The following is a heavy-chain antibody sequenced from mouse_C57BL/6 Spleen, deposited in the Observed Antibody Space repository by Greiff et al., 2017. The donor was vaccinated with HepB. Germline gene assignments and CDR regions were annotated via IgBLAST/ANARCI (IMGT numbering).Heavy chain of an antibody. V-gene: IGHV1-4*01. CDR3: TRTEDYGSSSGFAY. CDR2: INPSSGYT. Sequence: QVQLQQSGAELARPGASVKMSCKASGYTFTSYTMHWVKQRPGQGLEWIGYINPSSGYTKYNQKFKDKYTLTADKSSSTAYMQLSSLTSEDSAVYYCTRTEDYGSSSGFAYWGQGTLVTVSA. J-gene: IGHJ3*01. CDR1: GYTFTSYT. D-gene: IGHD1-1*01.